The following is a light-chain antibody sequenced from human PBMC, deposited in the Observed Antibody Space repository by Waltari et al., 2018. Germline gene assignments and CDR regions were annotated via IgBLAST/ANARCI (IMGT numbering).Light chain of an antibody. CDR2: EVT. V-gene: IGLV2-14*01. CDR3: SSFTTRSTYA. Sequence: QSALTQPASVSGSPGQSITISCTGTSSDVGAYYSVSWYQQHPGKAPQLIIYEVTRRPSGISDRFPGSKSDNTASLTIYGLQPEDEADYYCSSFTTRSTYAFGTGTKVTVL. CDR1: SSDVGAYYS. J-gene: IGLJ1*01.